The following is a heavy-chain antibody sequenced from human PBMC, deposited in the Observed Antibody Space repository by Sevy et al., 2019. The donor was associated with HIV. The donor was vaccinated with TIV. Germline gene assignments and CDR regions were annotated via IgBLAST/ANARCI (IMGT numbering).Heavy chain of an antibody. CDR3: ARGAAVAGHFYFDY. Sequence: SETLSPTCTVSGGSISSDDYYWSWIRQPPGKGLEWIGYIFFSQSTYYNPSLKSRVVISVDTSKNQFSLRLASVTAADTAVYYCARGAAVAGHFYFDYWGQGTLVTVSS. D-gene: IGHD6-19*01. CDR1: GGSISSDDYY. V-gene: IGHV4-30-4*01. J-gene: IGHJ4*02. CDR2: IFFSQST.